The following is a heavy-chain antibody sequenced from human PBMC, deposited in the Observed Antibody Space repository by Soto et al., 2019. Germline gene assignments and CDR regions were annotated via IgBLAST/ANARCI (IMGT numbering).Heavy chain of an antibody. D-gene: IGHD3-9*01. Sequence: SCKGSGFSFTTYWIAWVRQMPGKGLEWMGIIYPGDSKTTYSPSFQGQVTISADKSISTAYLQWSSLKASDTAMYYCAKDYYDTLTGYYGPDYWGQGTLVTVSS. CDR2: IYPGDSKT. V-gene: IGHV5-51*01. CDR1: GFSFTTYW. CDR3: AKDYYDTLTGYYGPDY. J-gene: IGHJ4*02.